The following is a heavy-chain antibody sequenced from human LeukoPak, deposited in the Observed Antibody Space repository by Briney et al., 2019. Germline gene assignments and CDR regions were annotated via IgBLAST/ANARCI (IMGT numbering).Heavy chain of an antibody. V-gene: IGHV3-23*01. CDR1: GFTFSNYA. J-gene: IGHJ4*02. Sequence: GGSLRLSCGASGFTFSNYAMTWVRQAPGKGLEWVSDISGSGGSTFYADSVKGRFTISRDNSKNTLYLQMNSLRAEDTAVYYCAKRAAYYFDYWGQGTLVAVSS. CDR3: AKRAAYYFDY. CDR2: ISGSGGST.